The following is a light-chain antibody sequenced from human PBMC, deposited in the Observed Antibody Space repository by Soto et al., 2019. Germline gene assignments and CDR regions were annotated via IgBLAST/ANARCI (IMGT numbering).Light chain of an antibody. CDR1: QSISSW. CDR2: KAS. J-gene: IGKJ4*01. Sequence: DIQMTQSPSTLSASVGDRVTITCRASQSISSWLAWYQQKPGKAPKLLIYKASSLESGVPSRVSGGGSGTEFTLTISSLQPDDFATYYCQQYNSYPSFGGGTKVEIK. CDR3: QQYNSYPS. V-gene: IGKV1-5*03.